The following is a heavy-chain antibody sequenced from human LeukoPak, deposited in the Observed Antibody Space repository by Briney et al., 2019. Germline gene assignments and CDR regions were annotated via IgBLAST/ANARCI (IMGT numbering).Heavy chain of an antibody. CDR3: AKLRFGESDYFDY. D-gene: IGHD3-10*01. Sequence: GGSLRLSCAASGFTFSDYSLTWVRQAPGKGLEWVAFIRYDGSNKYYADSVKGRFTISRDNSKNTLYLQMNSLRAEDTAVYYCAKLRFGESDYFDYWGQGTLVTVSS. V-gene: IGHV3-30*02. CDR2: IRYDGSNK. CDR1: GFTFSDYS. J-gene: IGHJ4*02.